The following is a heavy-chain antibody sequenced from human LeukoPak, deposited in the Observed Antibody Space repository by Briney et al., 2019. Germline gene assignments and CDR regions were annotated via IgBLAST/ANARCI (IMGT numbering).Heavy chain of an antibody. V-gene: IGHV3-30*04. Sequence: GGSLRLSCAASGFTFSSYAMHWVRQAPGKGLEWVAVISYDGSNKYYADSVKGRFTISRDNSKNTLYLQMNSLRAEDTAVYYCAKVYRDIVVVPAASEYYFDYWGQGTLVTVSS. CDR2: ISYDGSNK. CDR3: AKVYRDIVVVPAASEYYFDY. D-gene: IGHD2-2*01. J-gene: IGHJ4*02. CDR1: GFTFSSYA.